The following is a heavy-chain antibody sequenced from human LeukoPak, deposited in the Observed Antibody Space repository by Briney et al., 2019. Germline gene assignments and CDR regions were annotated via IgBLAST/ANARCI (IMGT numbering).Heavy chain of an antibody. V-gene: IGHV3-30*18. D-gene: IGHD3-10*01. Sequence: GGSLRLSCAASGFTFSSYGMHWVRQAPGKGLEWVAVISYDGSNKYYADSVKGRFTISRDNSKNTLYLQMNSLRAEDTAVYYCAKDPYYGSGSFYYYYGMDVWGQGTTVTVSS. J-gene: IGHJ6*02. CDR2: ISYDGSNK. CDR3: AKDPYYGSGSFYYYYGMDV. CDR1: GFTFSSYG.